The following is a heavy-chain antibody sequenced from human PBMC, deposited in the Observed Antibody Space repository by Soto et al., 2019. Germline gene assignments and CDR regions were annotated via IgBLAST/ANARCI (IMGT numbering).Heavy chain of an antibody. D-gene: IGHD3-16*01. CDR1: GFTFRTYG. CDR2: ISYDGHNK. J-gene: IGHJ4*02. CDR3: AKDSDFGGYGNIDY. V-gene: IGHV3-30*18. Sequence: GSLRLSCSASGFTFRTYGMHLVRQAPGKGLECVAVISYDGHNKYYADSVKGRFTISRDNSRNTLYLQMNSLRAEDTGVFYCAKDSDFGGYGNIDYWGQGTLVTVSS.